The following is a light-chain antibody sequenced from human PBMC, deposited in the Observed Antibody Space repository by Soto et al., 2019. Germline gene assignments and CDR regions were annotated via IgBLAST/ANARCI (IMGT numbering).Light chain of an antibody. CDR2: GAS. V-gene: IGKV3-15*01. CDR1: QSVSSN. Sequence: TPAPVTVSLPPGARASLSWRASQSVSSNLAWYQQKPGQAPRLLIYGASTRATGIPARFSGSGSGTEFILTISSLQSEDFAVYYCQHYNTWPWTFGQGTKV. J-gene: IGKJ1*01. CDR3: QHYNTWPWT.